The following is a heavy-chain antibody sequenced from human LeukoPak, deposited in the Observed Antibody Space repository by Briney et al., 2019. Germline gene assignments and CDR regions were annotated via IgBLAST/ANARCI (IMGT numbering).Heavy chain of an antibody. CDR1: GVTFNKYS. V-gene: IGHV3-21*01. CDR2: ISSSGNYI. Sequence: PGGSLRLSCAASGVTFNKYSMNWVRQAPGKGLEWLSSISSSGNYIYYAESVKGRFTISRDNAKNSVYLQMNSLRAEATAVYYCPTDRLVRYVDWPYWGQGTLVTVSS. J-gene: IGHJ4*02. CDR3: PTDRLVRYVDWPY. D-gene: IGHD3-9*01.